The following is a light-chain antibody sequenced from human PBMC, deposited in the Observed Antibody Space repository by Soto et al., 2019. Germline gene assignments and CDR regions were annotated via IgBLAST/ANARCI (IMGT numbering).Light chain of an antibody. Sequence: QSVLTQPASVSGSPGQSITISCTGTSTDVGGYKYVSWYQQHPGKAPKFMIYDVTSRPSGISNRFSGSKPGNTAFLIISGLQAEDEADYYCLSYTSSDTYAFGTGTKVTVL. CDR1: STDVGGYKY. J-gene: IGLJ1*01. V-gene: IGLV2-14*01. CDR3: LSYTSSDTYA. CDR2: DVT.